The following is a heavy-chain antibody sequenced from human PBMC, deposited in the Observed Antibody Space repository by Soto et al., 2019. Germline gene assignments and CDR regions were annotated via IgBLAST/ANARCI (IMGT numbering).Heavy chain of an antibody. D-gene: IGHD1-26*01. CDR3: TTDSRGSYGDAFDI. Sequence: GGSLRLSCAASGFTFSNAWMSWVRQAPGKGLEWVGRIKSKTDGATTDYAAPVKGRFTISRDDSKNTLYLQMNSLKTEDTAVYYCTTDSRGSYGDAFDIWGQGTMVTVSS. CDR1: GFTFSNAW. V-gene: IGHV3-15*01. J-gene: IGHJ3*02. CDR2: IKSKTDGATT.